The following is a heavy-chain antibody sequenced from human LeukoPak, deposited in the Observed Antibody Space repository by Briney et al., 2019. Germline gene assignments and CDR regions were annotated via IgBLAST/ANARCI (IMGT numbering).Heavy chain of an antibody. CDR3: AKKYYYGSGSYRYYYYGMDV. Sequence: PGGSLRFSCAASGFTFSSYAMSWVRQAPGKGLEWVSAISGSGGSTYYADSVKGRFTISRDNSKNTLYLQMNSLRAEDTAVYYCAKKYYYGSGSYRYYYYGMDVWGQGTTVTVSS. CDR1: GFTFSSYA. V-gene: IGHV3-23*01. D-gene: IGHD3-10*01. J-gene: IGHJ6*02. CDR2: ISGSGGST.